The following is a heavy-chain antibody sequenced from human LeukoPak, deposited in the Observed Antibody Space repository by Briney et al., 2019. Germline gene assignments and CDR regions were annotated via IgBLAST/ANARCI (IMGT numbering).Heavy chain of an antibody. CDR2: IWYDGSNK. CDR1: GFTFSSYG. D-gene: IGHD3-16*02. J-gene: IGHJ5*02. V-gene: IGHV3-33*01. CDR3: ARGDYVWGSYRYNWFDP. Sequence: PGRSLRLSCATSGFTFSSYGMHWVRQAPGKGLEWVAVIWYDGSNKYYADSVKGRFTISRDNSKNTLYLQMNSLRAEDTAVYYCARGDYVWGSYRYNWFDPWGQGTLVTVSS.